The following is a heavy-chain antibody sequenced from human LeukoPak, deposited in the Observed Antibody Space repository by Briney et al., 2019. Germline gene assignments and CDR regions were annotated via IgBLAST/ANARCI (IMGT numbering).Heavy chain of an antibody. J-gene: IGHJ5*02. V-gene: IGHV1-18*01. CDR1: GYTFTSYG. Sequence: ASVKVSCRSSGYTFTSYGISWVRQAPGQGLEWMGWISANNGKTKYAQNLQGRVTMTTDTSTSTAYMELRSLRSDDTAVYYCARGYMTTIVEWFDPWGQGTLVTVSS. CDR2: ISANNGKT. D-gene: IGHD4-17*01. CDR3: ARGYMTTIVEWFDP.